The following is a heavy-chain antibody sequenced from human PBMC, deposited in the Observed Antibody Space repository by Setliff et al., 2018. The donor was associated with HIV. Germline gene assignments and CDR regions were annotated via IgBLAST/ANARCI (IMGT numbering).Heavy chain of an antibody. CDR3: VRISGSNGHYYYGLDV. J-gene: IGHJ6*02. V-gene: IGHV3-20*04. Sequence: GGSLRLSCAASGFNFDVYGMSWVRQAPGKGLEWVSGINYNADSTGYADSVKGRFTISRDNARNSLYLQMDSLRAEDTALYYCVRISGSNGHYYYGLDVWGQGTTVTVSS. CDR1: GFNFDVYG. CDR2: INYNADST. D-gene: IGHD1-26*01.